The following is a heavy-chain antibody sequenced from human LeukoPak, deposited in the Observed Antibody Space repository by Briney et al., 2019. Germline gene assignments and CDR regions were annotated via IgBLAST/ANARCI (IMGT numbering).Heavy chain of an antibody. J-gene: IGHJ6*02. Sequence: PGGSLRLSCAASGFTFSSYWMSWVRQAPGKGLEWVANIKQDGSEKYYVDSVKGRFTISRDNAKNSLYLQMNSLRAEDTAVYYCARARGYSSGWYYYYYGMDVWGQGTTVTVSS. CDR3: ARARGYSSGWYYYYYGMDV. V-gene: IGHV3-7*01. CDR1: GFTFSSYW. D-gene: IGHD6-19*01. CDR2: IKQDGSEK.